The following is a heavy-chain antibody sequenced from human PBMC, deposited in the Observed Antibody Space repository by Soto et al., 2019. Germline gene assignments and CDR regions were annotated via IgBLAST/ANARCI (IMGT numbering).Heavy chain of an antibody. J-gene: IGHJ6*02. CDR3: AKGPTIFGVVISFDYYHGMYV. Sequence: GPLGLCVAASVFACSSSAMSGVRRAAGGGLEWVSAISGSGGSAYYADSVKCRFTISRDNSKNTLYLQMNNLRAEDTAVYYCAKGPTIFGVVISFDYYHGMYVWGQGRTVNV. CDR1: VFACSSSA. CDR2: ISGSGGSA. V-gene: IGHV3-23*01. D-gene: IGHD3-3*01.